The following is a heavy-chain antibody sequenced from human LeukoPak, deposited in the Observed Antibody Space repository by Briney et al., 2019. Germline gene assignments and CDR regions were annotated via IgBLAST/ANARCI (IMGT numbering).Heavy chain of an antibody. Sequence: ASVKVSCKASGYTFTGYYMHWVRQAPGQGLEWMGWINPNSGGTNYAQKFQGRVTMTRDTSISTAYMELSRLRSDDTAVYYCAREGQDQLLNDWFDPWGQGTLVTVSS. D-gene: IGHD2-2*01. CDR1: GYTFTGYY. J-gene: IGHJ5*02. CDR3: AREGQDQLLNDWFDP. CDR2: INPNSGGT. V-gene: IGHV1-2*02.